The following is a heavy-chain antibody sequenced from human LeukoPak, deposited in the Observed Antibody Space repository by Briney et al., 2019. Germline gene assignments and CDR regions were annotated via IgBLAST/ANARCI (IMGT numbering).Heavy chain of an antibody. CDR2: SRNKANSYTT. CDR1: GFTFSDHY. Sequence: GGSLILSCAASGFTFSDHYMDWVRQAPGKGLEWVGRSRNKANSYTTEYAASVKGRFTISRDDSKKSLYLQMNSLKTEDTAVYHCARGTNGMDVWGLGTTVTVSS. CDR3: ARGTNGMDV. D-gene: IGHD3-10*01. V-gene: IGHV3-72*01. J-gene: IGHJ6*02.